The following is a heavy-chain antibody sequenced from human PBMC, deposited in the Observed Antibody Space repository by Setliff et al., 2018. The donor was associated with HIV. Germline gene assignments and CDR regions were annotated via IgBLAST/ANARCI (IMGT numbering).Heavy chain of an antibody. V-gene: IGHV3-15*01. CDR2: MKSKTDGGST. J-gene: IGHJ4*02. CDR1: GFTFSTAW. Sequence: GGSLRLSCAASGFTFSTAWMNWVRQTPGRGLEWVGRMKSKTDGGSTDYAPPVKDRFIISRDDSKETLYLQMNGLKTEDTAMYYCTTDRWGLQGLVGGWGQATLVTVSS. D-gene: IGHD6-19*01. CDR3: TTDRWGLQGLVGG.